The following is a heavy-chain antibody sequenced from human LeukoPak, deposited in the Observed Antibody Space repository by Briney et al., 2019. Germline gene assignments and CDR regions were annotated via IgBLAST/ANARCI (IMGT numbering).Heavy chain of an antibody. Sequence: PGGSLRLAWAASGFTFSRYWMSWVRQAPGKGLEWVANIKQDGSEKYHVDSVKGRFTISRDNAKNSLYLQMNSLRAEDTAVYYCARAASTVVPAALNWFDPWGQGTLVTVSS. V-gene: IGHV3-7*01. CDR1: GFTFSRYW. CDR2: IKQDGSEK. D-gene: IGHD2-2*01. J-gene: IGHJ5*02. CDR3: ARAASTVVPAALNWFDP.